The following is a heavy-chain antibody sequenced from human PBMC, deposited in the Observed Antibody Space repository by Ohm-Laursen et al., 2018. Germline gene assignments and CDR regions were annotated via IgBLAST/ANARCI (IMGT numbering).Heavy chain of an antibody. CDR2: ISYNGSNK. D-gene: IGHD3-22*01. Sequence: SLRLSCAASGFTFSSYGMHWVRQAPGTGLGRVAVISYNGSNKYYADSMKCRFTISRDNSKNTLFLQMNNLRSEDTAEYYYTRKQKAMKVKSPLGYWGQGTPVTVSS. V-gene: IGHV3-30*03. J-gene: IGHJ4*02. CDR3: TRKQKAMKVKSPLGY. CDR1: GFTFSSYG.